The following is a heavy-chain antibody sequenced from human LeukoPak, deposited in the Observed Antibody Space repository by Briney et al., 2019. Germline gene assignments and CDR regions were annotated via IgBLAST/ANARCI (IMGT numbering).Heavy chain of an antibody. J-gene: IGHJ4*02. Sequence: ASVKVSCKASGGTFSSYAISWVRQAPGQGLEWMGRIIPILGIANYAQKFQGRVTITADKSTSTAYMELSSLRSEDTAVYYCARAFAPEPYYYDSSGYYYLDYWGQGTLVTVSS. V-gene: IGHV1-69*04. CDR2: IIPILGIA. CDR3: ARAFAPEPYYYDSSGYYYLDY. CDR1: GGTFSSYA. D-gene: IGHD3-22*01.